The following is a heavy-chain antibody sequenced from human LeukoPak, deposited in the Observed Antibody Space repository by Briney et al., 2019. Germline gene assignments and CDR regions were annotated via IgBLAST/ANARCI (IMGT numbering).Heavy chain of an antibody. CDR2: INPSGGST. Sequence: ASVKVSCKASGYTFTSYYMHWVRQAPGQGLEWMGIINPSGGSTSYAQKFQGRVTMTRDTSTSTVYMELSSLGSEDTAVYYCARRSASCSGGSCYPDAFEIWGQGTMVTVSS. CDR1: GYTFTSYY. J-gene: IGHJ3*02. D-gene: IGHD2-15*01. CDR3: ARRSASCSGGSCYPDAFEI. V-gene: IGHV1-46*03.